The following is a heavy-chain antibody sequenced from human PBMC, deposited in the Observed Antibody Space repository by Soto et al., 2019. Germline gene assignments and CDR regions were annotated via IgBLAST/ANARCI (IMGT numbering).Heavy chain of an antibody. CDR1: GGSISSGGYY. CDR2: IYYSGST. CDR3: ARDWGSRDGYTRAFDI. D-gene: IGHD3-16*01. J-gene: IGHJ3*02. Sequence: SETLSLTCTVSGGSISSGGYYWSWIRQHPGKGLEWIGYIYYSGSTYYNPSLKSRVTISVDTSKNQFSLKLSSVTAADTAVYYCARDWGSRDGYTRAFDIWGQGTMVTVSS. V-gene: IGHV4-31*03.